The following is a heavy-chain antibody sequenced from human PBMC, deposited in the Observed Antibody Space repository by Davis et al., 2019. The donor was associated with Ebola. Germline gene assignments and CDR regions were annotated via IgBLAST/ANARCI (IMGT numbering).Heavy chain of an antibody. D-gene: IGHD6-13*01. CDR3: ARLTPIGIAAAGTVDP. CDR2: LNHSGST. V-gene: IGHV4-34*01. CDR1: RCPFSGYY. J-gene: IGHJ5*02. Sequence: SETLSLTCAAYRCPFSGYYWRWIRQAPGKGLEWIGVLNHSGSTNYNPSLKSRVTISVDTSKNQFSLKLSSVTAADTAVYYCARLTPIGIAAAGTVDPWGQGTLVTVSS.